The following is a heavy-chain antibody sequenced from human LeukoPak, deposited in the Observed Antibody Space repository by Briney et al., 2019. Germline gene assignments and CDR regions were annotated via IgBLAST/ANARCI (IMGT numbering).Heavy chain of an antibody. J-gene: IGHJ6*03. CDR3: AKGNAYSDYYMDV. V-gene: IGHV3-43*01. CDR2: ISWDGVST. CDR1: GFTFDGYS. D-gene: IGHD1-1*01. Sequence: PGGSLRLSCAASGFTFDGYSIHWVRHAPGKGLEWVSFISWDGVSTYYADSVKGRFTISRDNSKNSLYLQMNSLRTEDTALYYCAKGNAYSDYYMDVWGKGTTVTVSS.